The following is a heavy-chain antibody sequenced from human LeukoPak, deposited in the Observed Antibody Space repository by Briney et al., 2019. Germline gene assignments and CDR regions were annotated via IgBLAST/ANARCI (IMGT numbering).Heavy chain of an antibody. CDR2: ISSSSSPI. D-gene: IGHD4-17*01. Sequence: GGSLRLSCAASGFTFSDYYMNWIRQAPGKGLEWVSYISSSSSPIYYGDSVKGRFTISRDNAKNSLYLQMNSLRAEDTAVYYCARGRLYGPDYCGQGTLVTVSS. J-gene: IGHJ4*02. CDR3: ARGRLYGPDY. CDR1: GFTFSDYY. V-gene: IGHV3-11*04.